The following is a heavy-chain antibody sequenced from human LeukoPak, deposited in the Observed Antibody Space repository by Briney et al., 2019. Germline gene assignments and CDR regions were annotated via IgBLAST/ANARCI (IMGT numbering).Heavy chain of an antibody. Sequence: SETLSLTCTVSGGSISSYYWSWIRQPPGKGLEWIGRVYTSGSTHYTPSLKSRVTISVDTSKNQFSLKLSAVAGADTAVYYCARQVRAPGFFDYWGQGTLVTVSS. V-gene: IGHV4-4*08. CDR3: ARQVRAPGFFDY. CDR2: VYTSGST. J-gene: IGHJ4*02. D-gene: IGHD4/OR15-4a*01. CDR1: GGSISSYY.